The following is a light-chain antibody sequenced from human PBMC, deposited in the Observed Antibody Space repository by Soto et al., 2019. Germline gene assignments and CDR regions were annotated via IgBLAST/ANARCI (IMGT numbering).Light chain of an antibody. CDR3: TSFTSRSTQV. CDR1: SGDVDAFDY. CDR2: EVS. J-gene: IGLJ1*01. V-gene: IGLV2-14*01. Sequence: QSALTQPASVSWSPGQSITISCTGTSGDVDAFDYVSWYQQHPGKAPKLMNFEVSDRPSEVSDRFSGSKSGSTASLTISGLQAEDEADYFCTSFTSRSTQVFGTGTKVTVL.